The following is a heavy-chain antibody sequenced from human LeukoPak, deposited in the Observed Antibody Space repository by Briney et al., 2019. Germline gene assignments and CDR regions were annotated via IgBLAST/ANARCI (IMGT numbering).Heavy chain of an antibody. D-gene: IGHD3-10*01. Sequence: NPSETLSLTCTVSGGSISSGGYYWSWIRQPPGKGLEWIGYIYHSGSTYYNPSLKSRVTISVDRSKNQFSLKLSSVTAADTAVYYCARQSVRGDYWGQGTLVTVSS. CDR2: IYHSGST. CDR1: GGSISSGGYY. V-gene: IGHV4-30-2*01. CDR3: ARQSVRGDY. J-gene: IGHJ4*02.